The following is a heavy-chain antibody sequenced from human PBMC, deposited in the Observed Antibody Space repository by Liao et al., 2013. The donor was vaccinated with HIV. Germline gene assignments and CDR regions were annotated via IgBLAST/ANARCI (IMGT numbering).Heavy chain of an antibody. V-gene: IGHV4-34*01. D-gene: IGHD6-19*01. J-gene: IGHJ2*01. Sequence: QVQLQQWGAGLLKPSETLSLTCAVYGGSFSGYYWSWIRQSPGKGLEWIGNINDSGSTNSNPSLKSRVTISVDTSKNQFSLKLSSVTAADTAVYYCARASIAVADFYWYFDLWGRGTLVTVSS. CDR2: INDSGST. CDR1: GGSFSGYY. CDR3: ARASIAVADFYWYFDL.